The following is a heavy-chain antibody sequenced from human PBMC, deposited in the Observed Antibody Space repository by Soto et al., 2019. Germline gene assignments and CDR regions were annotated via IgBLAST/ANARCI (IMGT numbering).Heavy chain of an antibody. V-gene: IGHV1-2*04. D-gene: IGHD2-8*01. CDR3: ARGDSTDCSNGVCSFFYNHDMDV. Sequence: QVQLVQSGAEVKKPGASVKVSCKASGYSFTDYHIHWVRQAPGQGLEWLGRINPKSGGPRTAQKVQGWVTMTTDTSISTASMELTRLTSDDTAIYYCARGDSTDCSNGVCSFFYNHDMDVWGQGTTVTVSS. CDR2: INPKSGGP. CDR1: GYSFTDYH. J-gene: IGHJ6*02.